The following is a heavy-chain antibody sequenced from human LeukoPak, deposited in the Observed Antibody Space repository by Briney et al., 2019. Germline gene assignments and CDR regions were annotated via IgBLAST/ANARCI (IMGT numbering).Heavy chain of an antibody. CDR1: GYTFTSYD. Sequence: ASVKVSCKASGYTFTSYDINWVRQATGQGLEWMGWMNPNSGNTGYAQKFQGRVTITRNTSISTAYMELSSLRSEDTAVYYCARLPDFDAFDIWGQGTMVTVSS. J-gene: IGHJ3*02. D-gene: IGHD3-3*01. CDR3: ARLPDFDAFDI. CDR2: MNPNSGNT. V-gene: IGHV1-8*03.